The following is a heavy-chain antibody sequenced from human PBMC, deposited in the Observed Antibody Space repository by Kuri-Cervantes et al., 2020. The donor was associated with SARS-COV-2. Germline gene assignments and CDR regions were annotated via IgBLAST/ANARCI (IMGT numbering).Heavy chain of an antibody. J-gene: IGHJ4*02. CDR2: IYYSGST. Sequence: ESLKISCAVSGYSISSSYFWGWTRQPPGKGLEWIGSIYYSGSTYYNPSLKSRVTISVDTSKNQFSLKLSSVTAADTAVYYCARHPPGYYDSSGYYDYWGQGTLVTVSS. CDR3: ARHPPGYYDSSGYYDY. CDR1: GYSISSSYF. D-gene: IGHD3-22*01. V-gene: IGHV4-38-2*01.